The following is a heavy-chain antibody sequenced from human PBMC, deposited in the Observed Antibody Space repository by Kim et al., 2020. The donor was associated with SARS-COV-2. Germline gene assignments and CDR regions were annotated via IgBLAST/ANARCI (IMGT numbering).Heavy chain of an antibody. J-gene: IGHJ4*02. V-gene: IGHV3-7*01. CDR2: IKHDGSEK. D-gene: IGHD3-16*02. Sequence: GGSLRLSCAASGFTFSSYWMSWVRQAPGKGLEWVANIKHDGSEKYYVDSVKGRFTISRDNAKNSLYLQMNSLRAEDTAVYYCARDFGDYVWGSYLGPDFWGQGTLVTVSS. CDR1: GFTFSSYW. CDR3: ARDFGDYVWGSYLGPDF.